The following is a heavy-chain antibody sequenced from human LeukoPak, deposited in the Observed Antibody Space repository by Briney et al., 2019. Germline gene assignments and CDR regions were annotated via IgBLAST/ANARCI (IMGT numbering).Heavy chain of an antibody. J-gene: IGHJ4*02. CDR3: ARALRIQLENYFDY. CDR2: LIPIFGTA. D-gene: IGHD1-1*01. CDR1: VGTFSTYA. V-gene: IGHV1-69*13. Sequence: SSVKVSCKPSVGTFSTYAIIGVRQAPGLGVEWMGGLIPIFGTAKYAQKFQGRVTITADESTSTAYMELSSLTSEDTAVYYCARALRIQLENYFDYWGQGTLVTVSS.